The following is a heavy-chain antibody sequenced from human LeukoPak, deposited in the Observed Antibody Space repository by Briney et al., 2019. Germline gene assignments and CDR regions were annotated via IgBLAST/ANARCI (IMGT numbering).Heavy chain of an antibody. CDR3: AREGRAGDYYYSYMDV. D-gene: IGHD3-10*01. CDR1: GFTFSLDA. Sequence: GGSLRLSCAASGFTFSLDAMSWVRQAPGKGLEWVSVISGGGGSTYYADSVKGRFTISRDNSKYTLYLQMNSLRAEDTAVYYCAREGRAGDYYYSYMDVWGKGTTVTFSS. V-gene: IGHV3-23*01. J-gene: IGHJ6*03. CDR2: ISGGGGST.